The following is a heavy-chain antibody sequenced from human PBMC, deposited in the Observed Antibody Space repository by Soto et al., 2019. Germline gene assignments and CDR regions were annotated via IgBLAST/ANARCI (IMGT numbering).Heavy chain of an antibody. Sequence: PSETLSLACTVSGGSISSYYWSWIRQAPGKGLEWIGYIYYSGSTNYNPSLKCRVTISVGTSKTQFSLKLSSVTAADTAVYYCARDLSIAARRSNWFVPSGQGTLVTLSS. CDR3: ARDLSIAARRSNWFVP. V-gene: IGHV4-59*01. CDR1: GGSISSYY. D-gene: IGHD6-6*01. J-gene: IGHJ5*02. CDR2: IYYSGST.